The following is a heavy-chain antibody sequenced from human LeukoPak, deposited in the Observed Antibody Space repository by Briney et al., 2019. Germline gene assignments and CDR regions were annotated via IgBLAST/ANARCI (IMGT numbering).Heavy chain of an antibody. CDR2: ISGSGGST. V-gene: IGHV3-23*01. J-gene: IGHJ6*03. D-gene: IGHD1-26*01. CDR3: ARSGTNYYYYYMDV. CDR1: RFTFSSYA. Sequence: RPGGSLRLSCAASRFTFSSYAMNWVRQAPGKGLEWVSAISGSGGSTYYAASVKGRFTISRDNSKNTVYLQMNSLRAEDTALYYCARSGTNYYYYYMDVWGKGTTVTVSS.